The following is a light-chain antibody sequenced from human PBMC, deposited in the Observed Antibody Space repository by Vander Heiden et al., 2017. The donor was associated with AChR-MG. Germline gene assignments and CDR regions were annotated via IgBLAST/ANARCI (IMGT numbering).Light chain of an antibody. CDR2: DAS. V-gene: IGKV3-11*01. CDR3: QQHSYWLRIT. CDR1: ESVSSS. Sequence: EIVLTQSPATLSLSPGERATLSCRASESVSSSLAWYQQNPGQAPRLLIYDASNRSTGIPARFSGSGCGTDFTLTISSREPEDFAVYYCQQHSYWLRITFGHGTKLDIK. J-gene: IGKJ3*01.